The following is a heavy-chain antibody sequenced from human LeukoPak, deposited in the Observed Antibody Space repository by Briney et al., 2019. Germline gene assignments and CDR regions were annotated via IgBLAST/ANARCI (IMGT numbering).Heavy chain of an antibody. Sequence: GGSLRLSCAASGFTFSSYWMSWVRQVPGKGLEWVANINQDGREKYYVDSVKGRFTISRDNAKSSLYLQMNSLRVDDTALYYCVRDPFFSVPWGQGTLVTVSS. D-gene: IGHD2/OR15-2a*01. CDR1: GFTFSSYW. V-gene: IGHV3-7*01. CDR3: VRDPFFSVP. J-gene: IGHJ5*02. CDR2: INQDGREK.